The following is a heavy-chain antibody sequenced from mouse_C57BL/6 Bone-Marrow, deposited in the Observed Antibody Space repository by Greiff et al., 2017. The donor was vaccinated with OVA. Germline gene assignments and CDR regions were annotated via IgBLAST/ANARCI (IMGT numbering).Heavy chain of an antibody. Sequence: EVKLEESGGGLVKPGGSLKLSCAASGFTFSDYGMHWVRQAPEKGLEWVAYISSGSSTIYYADTVKGRFTISRDNAKNTLFLQMTSLRSEDPAMYYCARRDTTVVARGYFDVWGTGTTVTVSS. CDR2: ISSGSSTI. D-gene: IGHD1-1*01. CDR1: GFTFSDYG. CDR3: ARRDTTVVARGYFDV. J-gene: IGHJ1*03. V-gene: IGHV5-17*01.